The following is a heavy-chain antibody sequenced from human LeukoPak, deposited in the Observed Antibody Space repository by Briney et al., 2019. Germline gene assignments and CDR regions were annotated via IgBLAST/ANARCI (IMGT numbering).Heavy chain of an antibody. CDR2: ISSSGSTI. D-gene: IGHD5-12*01. V-gene: IGHV3-11*01. Sequence: PGGSLRLSCAASGFTFSDYYMSWIRQAPGKGLEWVSYISSSGSTIYYADSVKGRFTISRDNAKNSLYLQMNSLRAEDTAVYYCARDSWRLRPEEAFDYWGQGTLVTVSS. CDR1: GFTFSDYY. CDR3: ARDSWRLRPEEAFDY. J-gene: IGHJ4*02.